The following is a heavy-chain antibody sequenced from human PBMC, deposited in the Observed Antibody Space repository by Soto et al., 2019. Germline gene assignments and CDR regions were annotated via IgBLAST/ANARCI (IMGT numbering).Heavy chain of an antibody. V-gene: IGHV4-30-4*01. Sequence: SETLSLTCSVSGGSINSGDYYWSWIRQSPGKGLEWIGYIYYSGSTYYNPSLKSRSTISVDTSKNQFFLDVDSVTAADTAVYYCARLYTGYEAFDYWGQGTLVTVSS. CDR3: ARLYTGYEAFDY. J-gene: IGHJ4*02. CDR1: GGSINSGDYY. CDR2: IYYSGST. D-gene: IGHD5-12*01.